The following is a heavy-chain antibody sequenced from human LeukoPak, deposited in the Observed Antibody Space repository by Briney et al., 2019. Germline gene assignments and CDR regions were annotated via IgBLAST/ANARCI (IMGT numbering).Heavy chain of an antibody. Sequence: ASVKVSCKASGYTFTSYGISWVRQAPGPGLEWMGWISAYNGNTNYAQKLQGRVTMTTDTSTSTAYMELRSLRSDDTAVYYCATNGDYVSGSAFDIWGQGTMVTVSS. CDR3: ATNGDYVSGSAFDI. V-gene: IGHV1-18*04. J-gene: IGHJ3*02. D-gene: IGHD4-17*01. CDR2: ISAYNGNT. CDR1: GYTFTSYG.